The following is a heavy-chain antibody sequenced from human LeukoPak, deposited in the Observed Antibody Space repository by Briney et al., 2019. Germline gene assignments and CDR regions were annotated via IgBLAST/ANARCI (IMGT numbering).Heavy chain of an antibody. J-gene: IGHJ5*02. Sequence: GGSLRLSCAASGFTFSSYEMNWVRQAPGKGLEWVSYISSSGSTIYYADSVKGRFTISRDNAKNSLYLQMNSLRAEDTALYYCAKGGYSSGWKGWFDPWGQGTLVTVSS. CDR1: GFTFSSYE. D-gene: IGHD6-19*01. CDR2: ISSSGSTI. CDR3: AKGGYSSGWKGWFDP. V-gene: IGHV3-48*03.